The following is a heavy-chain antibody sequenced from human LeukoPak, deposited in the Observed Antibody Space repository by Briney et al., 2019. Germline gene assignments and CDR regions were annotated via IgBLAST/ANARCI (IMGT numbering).Heavy chain of an antibody. J-gene: IGHJ4*02. V-gene: IGHV1-18*01. Sequence: ASVKVSCKASGGTFSSYAISWVRQAPGQGLEWMGWISAYNGNTNHAQKLQGRVTMTTDTSTSTAYMELRSLRSDDTAVYYCARALYGSGSYYGDVGDYWGQGTLVTVSS. CDR2: ISAYNGNT. CDR1: GGTFSSYA. CDR3: ARALYGSGSYYGDVGDY. D-gene: IGHD3-10*01.